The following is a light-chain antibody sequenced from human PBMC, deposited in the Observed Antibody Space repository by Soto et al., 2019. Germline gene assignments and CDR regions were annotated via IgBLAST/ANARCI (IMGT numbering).Light chain of an antibody. CDR2: DAS. CDR3: QHYNSYSEA. J-gene: IGKJ1*01. V-gene: IGKV1-16*01. Sequence: IQMTQSPSSLSASVGDRVTITCQASQDIINYLNWYQQKPGKAPNLLIYDASTLHSGVPSRFSGGGSGTDFTLTISSLQPEDFATYYCQHYNSYSEAFGQGTKVDIK. CDR1: QDIINY.